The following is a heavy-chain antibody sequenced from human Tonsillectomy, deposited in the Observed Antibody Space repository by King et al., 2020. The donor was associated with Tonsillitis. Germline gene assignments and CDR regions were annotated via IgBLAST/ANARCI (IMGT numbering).Heavy chain of an antibody. J-gene: IGHJ4*02. CDR1: DDSISSDY. Sequence: QLQESGPGLVKLSETLSLTCTVSDDSISSDYWNWIRQPPGKGLEWIGYIYYSWYTNYNPSLKSRVTISVDTSKNQFSLKLSSVTAADTAVYYCARAKYYDYVWGSYHFFDYWGQGTLVTVSS. D-gene: IGHD3-16*02. CDR3: ARAKYYDYVWGSYHFFDY. CDR2: IYYSWYT. V-gene: IGHV4-59*01.